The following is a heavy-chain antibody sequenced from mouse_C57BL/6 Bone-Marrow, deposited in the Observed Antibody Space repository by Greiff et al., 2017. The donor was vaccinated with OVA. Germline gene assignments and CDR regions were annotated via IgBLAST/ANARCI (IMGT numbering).Heavy chain of an antibody. CDR2: ISDGGSYT. D-gene: IGHD1-1*01. J-gene: IGHJ1*03. Sequence: EVKLVESGGGLVKPGGSLKLSCAASGFTFSSYAMSWVRQTPEKRLEWVATISDGGSYTYYPDNVKGRFTISRDNAKNNLYLQMSHLKSEDTAMYYCARGHYYGSSYGYFDVWGTGTTVTVSS. CDR1: GFTFSSYA. V-gene: IGHV5-4*03. CDR3: ARGHYYGSSYGYFDV.